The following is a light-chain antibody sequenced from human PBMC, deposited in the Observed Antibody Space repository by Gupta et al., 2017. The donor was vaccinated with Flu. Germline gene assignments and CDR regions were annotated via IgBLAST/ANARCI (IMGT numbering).Light chain of an antibody. CDR1: QGHVNSDGNTY. CDR2: LVS. Sequence: ISSRTSQGHVNSDGNTYLHWFQQRPGQSPRRLIYLVSNRDSGVPDRFSGSGSGTYFTLKISRVEAEDIGVYFCMQGAHWRRAFGQGTKLEIK. V-gene: IGKV2-30*01. CDR3: MQGAHWRRA. J-gene: IGKJ1*01.